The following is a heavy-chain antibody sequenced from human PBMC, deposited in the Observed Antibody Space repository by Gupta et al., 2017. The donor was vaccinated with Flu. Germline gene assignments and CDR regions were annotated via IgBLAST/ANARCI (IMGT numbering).Heavy chain of an antibody. CDR3: ARDYEVATIPSDF. J-gene: IGHJ4*02. D-gene: IGHD1-26*01. Sequence: EVQLVESGGDLVQPGGSLRLSCAASGFTFSSYWMSWVRQAPGKGLEWVASIKQDGSQKYYVDSVRGRFTISRDNAKNSLYLQMNSLRAEDTSVYYCARDYEVATIPSDFWGQGTLVTVSS. CDR2: IKQDGSQK. V-gene: IGHV3-7*01. CDR1: GFTFSSYW.